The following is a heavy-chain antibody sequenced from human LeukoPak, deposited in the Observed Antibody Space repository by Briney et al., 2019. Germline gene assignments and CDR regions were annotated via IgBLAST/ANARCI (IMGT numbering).Heavy chain of an antibody. CDR3: ARDQRATASTGSYFDY. D-gene: IGHD1-1*01. V-gene: IGHV3-21*01. J-gene: IGHJ4*02. CDR1: GFTFSSYG. Sequence: PGGSLRLSCAASGFTFSSYGMNWVRQAPGKGLEWVSSVSSSSSYIYYADSVKGRFTISRDNAKNSLSLQVNSLRAEDTAVYYCARDQRATASTGSYFDYWGQGTLVTVSS. CDR2: VSSSSSYI.